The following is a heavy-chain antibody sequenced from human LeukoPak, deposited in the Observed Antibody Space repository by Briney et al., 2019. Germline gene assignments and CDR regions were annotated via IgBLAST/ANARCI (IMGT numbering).Heavy chain of an antibody. J-gene: IGHJ4*02. D-gene: IGHD1-1*01. CDR2: ITRSNYI. V-gene: IGHV3-21*01. CDR1: GFTFSSYS. Sequence: PGGSLRLSCAASGFTFSSYSMNWVRQAPGKGLEWVSSITRSNYIYYADSVKGRFTISGDNAKNSLYLQMNSLRAEDTAVYYCARLEQLEREVFFDHWGQGTLVTVSS. CDR3: ARLEQLEREVFFDH.